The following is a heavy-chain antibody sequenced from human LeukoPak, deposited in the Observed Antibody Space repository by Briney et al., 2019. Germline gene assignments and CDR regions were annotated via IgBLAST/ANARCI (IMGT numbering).Heavy chain of an antibody. CDR1: GGSINDYY. D-gene: IGHD6-19*01. V-gene: IGHV4-59*01. CDR2: ISNSGTT. CDR3: ARVLVTGNTGYYMDV. J-gene: IGHJ6*03. Sequence: TSETLSLTCAVSGGSINDYYWTWIRQAPGKGLEWIGYISNSGTTDYNPSLKSRVTMSVDTSQNEFSLKLTSVTAADTAMYYCARVLVTGNTGYYMDVWGKGTTVTVSS.